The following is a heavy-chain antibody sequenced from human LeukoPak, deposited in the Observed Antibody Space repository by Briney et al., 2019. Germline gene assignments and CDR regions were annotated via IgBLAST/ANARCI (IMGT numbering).Heavy chain of an antibody. Sequence: VSVKVSCKASGYTFTSYGISWVRQAPGQGLEWMGWISAYNGNTNYAQKLQGRVTMTTDTSTSTAYMELRSLRSDDTAVYYCARVARPRYCSGGSCYSYPGPFDYWGQGTLVTVSS. CDR1: GYTFTSYG. D-gene: IGHD2-15*01. J-gene: IGHJ4*02. CDR2: ISAYNGNT. V-gene: IGHV1-18*01. CDR3: ARVARPRYCSGGSCYSYPGPFDY.